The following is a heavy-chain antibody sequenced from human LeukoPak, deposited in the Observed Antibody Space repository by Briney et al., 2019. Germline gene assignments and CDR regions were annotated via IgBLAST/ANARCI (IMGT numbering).Heavy chain of an antibody. CDR1: RGSTSSGDYY. CDR3: ARGGEDQAFDY. D-gene: IGHD3-16*01. V-gene: IGHV4-30-4*01. CDR2: IYYSGST. J-gene: IGHJ4*02. Sequence: TPSETLSLTCTVSRGSTSSGDYYWSWIRQPPGKGLEWIGNIYYSGSTDYNPSLKSRVTISIDTSQKQFSLRLSSVTAADTAVYFCARGGEDQAFDYWGQGTLVTVSS.